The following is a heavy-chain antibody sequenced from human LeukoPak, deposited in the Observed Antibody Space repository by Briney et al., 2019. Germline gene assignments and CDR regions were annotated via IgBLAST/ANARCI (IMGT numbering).Heavy chain of an antibody. J-gene: IGHJ5*02. CDR2: IHYTGST. D-gene: IGHD3-9*01. CDR3: ARGRYSAGDNWFDP. CDR1: GGSITSSY. V-gene: IGHV4-59*01. Sequence: PSETLSLTCTVSGGSITSSYWSWIRQSPGKGLEWIGYIHYTGSTNHNPSLKSRVTMLIDTSKNQFSLKLSSVTAADTAVYYCARGRYSAGDNWFDPWGQGTLVTVSS.